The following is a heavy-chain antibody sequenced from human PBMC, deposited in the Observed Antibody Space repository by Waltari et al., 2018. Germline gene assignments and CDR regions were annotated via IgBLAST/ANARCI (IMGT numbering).Heavy chain of an antibody. D-gene: IGHD2-2*01. V-gene: IGHV4-39*07. CDR3: ARGIVVVPAAMKGLYYYYGMDV. CDR1: GGSISSSSYY. J-gene: IGHJ6*02. Sequence: QLQLQESGPGLVKPSETLSLTCTVSGGSISSSSYYWGWIRQPPGKGLEWLGSIYYSGSTYYNPSLKSRVTISVDTSKNQFSLKLSSVTAADTAVYYCARGIVVVPAAMKGLYYYYGMDVWGQGTTVTVSS. CDR2: IYYSGST.